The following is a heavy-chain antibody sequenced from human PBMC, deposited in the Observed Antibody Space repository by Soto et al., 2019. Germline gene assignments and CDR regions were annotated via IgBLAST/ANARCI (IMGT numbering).Heavy chain of an antibody. D-gene: IGHD3-10*01. CDR1: GGSISSSSYY. V-gene: IGHV4-39*07. Sequence: SETLSLTCTVSGGSISSSSYYWGWIRQPPGQGLEWIGSIYYSGSTYYNPALKSRVTISVDTSKNQFSLKLSSVTAADTAVDYCGRVGGGGFDYWGQGTLVTVSS. J-gene: IGHJ4*02. CDR3: GRVGGGGFDY. CDR2: IYYSGST.